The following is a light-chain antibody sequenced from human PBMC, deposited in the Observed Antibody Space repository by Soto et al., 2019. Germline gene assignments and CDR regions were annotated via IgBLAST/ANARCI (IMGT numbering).Light chain of an antibody. J-gene: IGLJ2*01. CDR2: DVT. CDR1: SNDIGAYDY. Sequence: HSVLTQPASVSGSPGQSITISCTGTSNDIGAYDYVSWYQQHPGKAPKLLIFDVTYRPSGVSDRFSGSKSGRTASLTISGLQSEDEADYYCSSYTSVIAVVFGGGTKLTVL. CDR3: SSYTSVIAVV. V-gene: IGLV2-14*03.